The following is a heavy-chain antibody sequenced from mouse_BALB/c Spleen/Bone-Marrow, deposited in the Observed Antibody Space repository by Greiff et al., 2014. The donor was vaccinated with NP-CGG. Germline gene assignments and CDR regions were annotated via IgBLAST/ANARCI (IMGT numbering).Heavy chain of an antibody. Sequence: QVQLQQSGAELVRPGVSVKISCKGSGYTFTDYAMHWVKQSHAKSLEWIGIISSSYGDATYNQKFKGKATMTVDKSSNTAYMELARLTSEDSAIYYCARGLSYYYGTSYYFDYWGQGTTLTASS. CDR3: ARGLSYYYGTSYYFDY. V-gene: IGHV1S137*01. J-gene: IGHJ2*01. D-gene: IGHD1-1*01. CDR1: GYTFTDYA. CDR2: ISSSYGDA.